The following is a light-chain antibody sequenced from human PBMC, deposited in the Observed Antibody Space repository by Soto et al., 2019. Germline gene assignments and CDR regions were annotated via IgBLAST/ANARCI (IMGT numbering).Light chain of an antibody. CDR2: EGT. CDR3: CLYGGRL. J-gene: IGLJ3*02. Sequence: QSALTQPASVSGSPGQSITISCTGTNSEIGTYNVLSWFQQHPGKVPKLIIYEGTKRPSGVSNRFSGSTSDNTASLTISGLQAEDQADYYCCLYGGRLFGGGTKLTVL. V-gene: IGLV2-23*01. CDR1: NSEIGTYNV.